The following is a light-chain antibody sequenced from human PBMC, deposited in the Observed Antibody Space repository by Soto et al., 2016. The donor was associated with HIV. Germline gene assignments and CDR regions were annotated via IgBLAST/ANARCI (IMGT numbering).Light chain of an antibody. J-gene: IGKJ2*01. CDR3: VQATLWPYT. CDR1: QSLVHTDGNTY. V-gene: IGKV2-30*02. Sequence: DVVLNQSPLSLPVSLGQPASISCTSSQSLVHTDGNTYLNWFHQRPGQSPRRLIYKVSNRDSGVPDRFSGSESGTYFTLTISRVEAEDVGVYFCVQATLWPYTFGQGTKLEIK. CDR2: KVS.